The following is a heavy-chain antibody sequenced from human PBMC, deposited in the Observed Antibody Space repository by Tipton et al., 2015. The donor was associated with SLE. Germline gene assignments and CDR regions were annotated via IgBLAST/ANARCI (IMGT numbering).Heavy chain of an antibody. D-gene: IGHD3-3*01. Sequence: SLRLSCAASGFTFSTYAMSWVRQAPGKGLEWVGFLRSKAYGGTTEYAASVKGRFTISRDDSKTIAYLQMNSLKTEDTAVYYCTRGGESFWSGYYVSWGQGTLVTVSS. CDR2: LRSKAYGGTT. V-gene: IGHV3-49*04. J-gene: IGHJ5*02. CDR1: GFTFSTYA. CDR3: TRGGESFWSGYYVS.